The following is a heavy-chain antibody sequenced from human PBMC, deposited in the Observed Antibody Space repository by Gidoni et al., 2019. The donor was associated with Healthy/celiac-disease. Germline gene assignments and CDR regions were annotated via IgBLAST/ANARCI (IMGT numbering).Heavy chain of an antibody. J-gene: IGHJ4*02. V-gene: IGHV3-33*01. CDR1: GFPFSSYG. CDR2: IWYDGSNK. Sequence: QVQLVESGGGVVQPGRSLRLSCAASGFPFSSYGMHWVRQAPGKGLEWVAVIWYDGSNKYYEDSVKGRFTITRDNSKNTLYLQMNSLRAEDTAVYYCARAYCGGDCLSDYWGQGTLVTVSS. CDR3: ARAYCGGDCLSDY. D-gene: IGHD2-21*02.